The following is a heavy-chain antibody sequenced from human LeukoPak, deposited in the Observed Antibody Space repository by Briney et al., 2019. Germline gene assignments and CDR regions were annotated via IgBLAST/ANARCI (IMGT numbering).Heavy chain of an antibody. D-gene: IGHD2-15*01. CDR2: IYTSGST. CDR3: ARGGVGSYYYYYMDV. CDR1: GDSMRDDY. V-gene: IGHV4-4*07. Sequence: SETLSLTCTVSGDSMRDDYWGWIRQPAGKGLEWIGRIYTSGSTNYNPSLKSRVTMPVDTSKNQFSLKLSSVTAADTAVYYCARGGVGSYYYYYMDVWGKGTTVTISS. J-gene: IGHJ6*03.